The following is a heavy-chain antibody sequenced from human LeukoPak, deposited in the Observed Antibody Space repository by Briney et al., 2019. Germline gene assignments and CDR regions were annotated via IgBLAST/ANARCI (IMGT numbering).Heavy chain of an antibody. CDR1: GYTFTNYY. V-gene: IGHV1-46*01. CDR2: INPSGGST. CDR3: ARGSPIVGATTWFDP. D-gene: IGHD1-26*01. J-gene: IGHJ5*02. Sequence: GASVKVSCKASGYTFTNYYMHWVRQAPGQGLEWMGIINPSGGSTSYAQKFQGRVTMTRDTSTSTVYMELSSLRSEDTAVYYCARGSPIVGATTWFDPWGQGTLVTVSS.